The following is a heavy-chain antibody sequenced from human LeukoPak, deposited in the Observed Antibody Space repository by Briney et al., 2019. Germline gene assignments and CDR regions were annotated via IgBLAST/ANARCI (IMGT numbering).Heavy chain of an antibody. D-gene: IGHD6-19*01. CDR3: ARDFIAVAGTVY. CDR2: MNPNSGNT. V-gene: IGHV1-8*02. J-gene: IGHJ4*02. Sequence: ASVKVSCKASGYTFTAYYIHWVRQAPGQGLEWMGWMNPNSGNTGYAQKFQGRVTMTRNTSISTAYMELSSLRSEDTAVYYCARDFIAVAGTVYWGQGTLVTVSS. CDR1: GYTFTAYY.